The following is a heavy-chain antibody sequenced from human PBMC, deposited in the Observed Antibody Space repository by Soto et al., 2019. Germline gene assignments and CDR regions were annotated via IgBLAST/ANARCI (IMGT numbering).Heavy chain of an antibody. CDR3: AILVDDYSLSDGMDV. CDR2: IYPGDSDT. CDR1: GYSFTSYW. Sequence: GESLKISCKGSGYSFTSYWIGWVRQMPGKGLEWMGIIYPGDSDTRYSPSFQGQVTISADKSISTAYLQWSSLKASDTAMYYCAILVDDYSLSDGMDVWGKGTTVTVSS. D-gene: IGHD4-4*01. V-gene: IGHV5-51*01. J-gene: IGHJ6*04.